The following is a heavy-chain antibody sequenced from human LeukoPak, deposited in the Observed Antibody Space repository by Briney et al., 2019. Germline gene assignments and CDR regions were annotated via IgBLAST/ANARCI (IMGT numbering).Heavy chain of an antibody. Sequence: GGSLRLSCAASGFTFSSYNINCVRQAPGKGQEWVSAISGSGGSTYYADSVKGRFTISRDNSKNTLYLQMNSLRAEDTAVYYCAKWEAAAPWYFDYWGQGTLVTVSS. CDR1: GFTFSSYN. V-gene: IGHV3-23*01. D-gene: IGHD6-13*01. CDR2: ISGSGGST. J-gene: IGHJ4*02. CDR3: AKWEAAAPWYFDY.